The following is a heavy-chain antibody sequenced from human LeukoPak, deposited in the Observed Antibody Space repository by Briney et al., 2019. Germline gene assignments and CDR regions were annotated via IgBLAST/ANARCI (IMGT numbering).Heavy chain of an antibody. Sequence: PGGSLRLSCAASGVTFSSYAISWGRQAPGKGLDSVSAMSGSGGSTYYADSVKGRFTISRDNFKVTLYLQMNSLRAEDTAVYYCATENYGDHGAFDIWGQGTMVTVSS. CDR3: ATENYGDHGAFDI. D-gene: IGHD4-17*01. V-gene: IGHV3-23*01. CDR1: GVTFSSYA. CDR2: MSGSGGST. J-gene: IGHJ3*02.